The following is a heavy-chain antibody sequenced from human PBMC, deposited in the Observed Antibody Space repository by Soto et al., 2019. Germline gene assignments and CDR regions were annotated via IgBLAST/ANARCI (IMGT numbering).Heavy chain of an antibody. CDR2: ISYDGSNK. J-gene: IGHJ6*02. V-gene: IGHV3-30*18. Sequence: GGSLRLSCAASGFTFSSYGMHWVRQAPGKGLEWVAVISYDGSNKYYADSVKGRFTISRDNSKNTLYLQMNSLRAEDTAVYYCAKDIPPGRGGSSGWYPVVTEVPPIPEEYYYYGMDVWGQGTTVTVSS. D-gene: IGHD6-19*01. CDR1: GFTFSSYG. CDR3: AKDIPPGRGGSSGWYPVVTEVPPIPEEYYYYGMDV.